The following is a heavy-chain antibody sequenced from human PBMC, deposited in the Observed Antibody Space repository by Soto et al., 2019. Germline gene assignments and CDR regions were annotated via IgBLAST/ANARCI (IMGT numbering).Heavy chain of an antibody. D-gene: IGHD3-3*01. CDR3: ARAALRFPGDGMEV. V-gene: IGHV1-18*01. J-gene: IGHJ6*02. CDR2: ISAYNGNT. CDR1: GYTFTSYG. Sequence: ASVKVSCKASGYTFTSYGISWVRQAPGQGLEWMGWISAYNGNTNYAQKLQGRVTMTTDTSTSTAYMELRSLRSDDTAVYYCARAALRFPGDGMEVWGQGTTVTVSS.